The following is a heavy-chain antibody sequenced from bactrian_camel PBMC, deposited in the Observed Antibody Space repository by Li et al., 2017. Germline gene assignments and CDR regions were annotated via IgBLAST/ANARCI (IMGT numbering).Heavy chain of an antibody. D-gene: IGHD4*01. CDR3: VRGDNSDYVLSPNY. Sequence: VQLVESGGGLVEAGGSLTLSCTTSGLTFNDVAMGWFRQLPGKEREGVARISTGGGMTQYADSVKGRFTVSRDNVKYTVYLQMNALKPEDTAVYYCVRGDNSDYVLSPNYWGQGTQVTVS. J-gene: IGHJ4*01. CDR2: ISTGGGMT. CDR1: GLTFNDVA. V-gene: IGHV3S66*01.